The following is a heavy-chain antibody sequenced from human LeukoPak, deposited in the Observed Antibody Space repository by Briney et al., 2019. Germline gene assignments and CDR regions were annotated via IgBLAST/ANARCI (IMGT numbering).Heavy chain of an antibody. CDR1: GTSISSSY. CDR2: IYYSGST. J-gene: IGHJ6*02. V-gene: IGHV4-59*12. CDR3: ARVSMTTYLHYYYYYGMDV. Sequence: SETLSLTCTFSGTSISSSYWSWIRQPPGRGLEWIAYIYYSGSTNYNPSLKSRVTISVDTSKNQFSLKLSSVTAADTAVYYCARVSMTTYLHYYYYYGMDVWGQGTTVTVSS. D-gene: IGHD4-17*01.